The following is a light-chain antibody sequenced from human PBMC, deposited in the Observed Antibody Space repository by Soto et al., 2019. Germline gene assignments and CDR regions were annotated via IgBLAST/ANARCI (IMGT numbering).Light chain of an antibody. J-gene: IGKJ3*01. CDR2: GAS. CDR3: QQCGISPFT. CDR1: QSVSNN. Sequence: EIVMTQSPATLSVSPGERATLSCRASQSVSNNLAWYQQRPGQAPRLLIYGASTRATGIPARFSGSGSGTEFTLTISRLEPEDFAVYFCQQCGISPFTFGPGTKVDIK. V-gene: IGKV3-15*01.